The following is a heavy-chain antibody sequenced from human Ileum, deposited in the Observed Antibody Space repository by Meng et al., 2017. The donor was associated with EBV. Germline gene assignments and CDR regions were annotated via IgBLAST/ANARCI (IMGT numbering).Heavy chain of an antibody. D-gene: IGHD3-10*01. J-gene: IGHJ4*02. Sequence: SRGGLLRPGGSLELSFAASGFTVSINSMSWVRQATGKGLEWVSLIYGDDKTHYADSVKGRFTISRDTSKNTLYLQMNSLRVEDTAVYFCARDGELVTGKKLDDFWGQGTLVTVSS. CDR2: IYGDDKT. CDR1: GFTVSINS. V-gene: IGHV3-53*01. CDR3: ARDGELVTGKKLDDF.